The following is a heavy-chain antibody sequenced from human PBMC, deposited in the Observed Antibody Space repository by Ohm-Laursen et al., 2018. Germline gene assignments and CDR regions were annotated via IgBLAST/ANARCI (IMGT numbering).Heavy chain of an antibody. J-gene: IGHJ3*02. D-gene: IGHD2-15*01. V-gene: IGHV3-48*03. CDR2: LSGSGGTT. CDR1: GFTFSSYG. Sequence: GSLRLSCAASGFTFSSYGMTWVRQAPGKGLGWVSILSGSGGTTFYADSVKGRFTISRDNGRNLLYLQMSSLRAEDTAVYYCSREGSGNGGTDDAFDIWGQGTVVTVSS. CDR3: SREGSGNGGTDDAFDI.